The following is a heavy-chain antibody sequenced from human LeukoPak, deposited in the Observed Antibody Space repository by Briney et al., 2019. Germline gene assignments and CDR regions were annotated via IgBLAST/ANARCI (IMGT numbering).Heavy chain of an antibody. J-gene: IGHJ3*02. CDR2: INLNSGGT. CDR3: ARTSGDYENDAFDI. D-gene: IGHD4-17*01. V-gene: IGHV1-2*02. Sequence: ASVKVSCKASGYTFTGYYIHWVRQAPGQGVEWMGWINLNSGGTIYSQKFQGRVTMARDTSISTASMELSRLRSDDTAVYYCARTSGDYENDAFDIWGQGTMVTVYS. CDR1: GYTFTGYY.